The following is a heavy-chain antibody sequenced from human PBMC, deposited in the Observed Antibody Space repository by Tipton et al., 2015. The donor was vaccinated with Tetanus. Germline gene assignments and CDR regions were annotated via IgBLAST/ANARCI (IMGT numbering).Heavy chain of an antibody. CDR1: GFIFSSYG. CDR2: SWYDGTDQ. D-gene: IGHD2-15*01. Sequence: SLRLSCAASGFIFSSYGIHWVRQAPGKGLEWVAVSWYDGTDQYYADSVKGRFTLSRDNSKNTLYLEMNSLRAEDTALYHCAREADCSGGSCFSGDFDNWGQGTQVTVSS. J-gene: IGHJ4*02. CDR3: AREADCSGGSCFSGDFDN. V-gene: IGHV3-33*01.